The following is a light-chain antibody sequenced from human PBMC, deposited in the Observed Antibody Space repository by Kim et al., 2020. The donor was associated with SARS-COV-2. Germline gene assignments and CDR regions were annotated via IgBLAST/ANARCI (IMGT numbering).Light chain of an antibody. CDR2: GNT. V-gene: IGLV1-40*01. J-gene: IGLJ1*01. CDR3: QSYDTSLSGYV. CDR1: SSNIGADYD. Sequence: QRVTISCTGSSSNIGADYDVHWYQQPPGTAPKLLIYGNTNRPSGVPDRFSGSKSGTSASLAITGLQAEDEADYYCQSYDTSLSGYVFGTGTKVTVL.